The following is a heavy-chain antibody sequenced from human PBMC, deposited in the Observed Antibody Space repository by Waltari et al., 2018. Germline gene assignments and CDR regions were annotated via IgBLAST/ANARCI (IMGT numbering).Heavy chain of an antibody. CDR3: AREVLVYCSSTSCYFYY. Sequence: QVQLVQSGAEVKKPGSSVKVSCKASGGTFSSYAISWVRQAPGQGLEWMGRIIPIFCTANYAQNFHGRVTSTADKSTSTAYMELSSLRAEDTAVYYCAREVLVYCSSTSCYFYYWGQGTLVTVSS. D-gene: IGHD2-2*01. V-gene: IGHV1-69*13. CDR2: IIPIFCTA. J-gene: IGHJ4*02. CDR1: GGTFSSYA.